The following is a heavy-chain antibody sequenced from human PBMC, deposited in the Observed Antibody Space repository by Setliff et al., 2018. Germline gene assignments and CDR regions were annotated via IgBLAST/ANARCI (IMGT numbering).Heavy chain of an antibody. CDR1: GFTFSTYW. D-gene: IGHD3-10*01. Sequence: GGSLRLSCAASGFTFSTYWMHWVRQAPGKGLVWVSRINSDGSTTSYADSVKGRFTISRDNTKNTLYLQMNSLRAEDTAVYYCAKNGFGVVALGVNNWFDPWGQGTLVTVSS. J-gene: IGHJ5*02. CDR2: INSDGSTT. V-gene: IGHV3-74*01. CDR3: AKNGFGVVALGVNNWFDP.